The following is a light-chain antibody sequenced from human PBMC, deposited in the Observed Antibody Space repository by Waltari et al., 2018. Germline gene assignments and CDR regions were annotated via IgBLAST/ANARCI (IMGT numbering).Light chain of an antibody. Sequence: ELVLTHSPATLSLSPGELAPLSCRASESVSDYLAWYQQKPGQAPRLLIFDASNRASGIPARFRGSGSGTDFSLTISSLEPEDFAVYYCQQRGNWPPITFGQGHAWRLN. CDR1: ESVSDY. CDR2: DAS. CDR3: QQRGNWPPIT. J-gene: IGKJ5*01. V-gene: IGKV3-11*01.